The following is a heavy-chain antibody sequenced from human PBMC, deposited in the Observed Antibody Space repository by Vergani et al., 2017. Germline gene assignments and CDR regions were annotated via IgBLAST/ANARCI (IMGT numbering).Heavy chain of an antibody. D-gene: IGHD3-9*01. J-gene: IGHJ6*02. CDR1: GFSFRNAW. Sequence: EVQLVESGGGIVKPGGSLRLSCVASGFSFRNAWMNWVRRTPGKGLEWISYMSSGDSIYYADSVKGRFTVSRDNTKNTLYLQMNSLRAEDTAVYYCARETDTGSSVSYNYYAMDVWGQGTTVSVSS. CDR2: MSSGDSI. CDR3: ARETDTGSSVSYNYYAMDV. V-gene: IGHV3-69-1*02.